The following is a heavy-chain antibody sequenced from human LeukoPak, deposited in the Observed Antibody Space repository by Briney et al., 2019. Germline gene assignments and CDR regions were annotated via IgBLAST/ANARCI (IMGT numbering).Heavy chain of an antibody. Sequence: PGGSLRLSCTASGFTFSAYAMVWVRQAPGKGPEWVSAIRGGGGSAFYADSAKGRFTISRDNSKYTLFLQMNSLRAEDTAVYYCARARRFDPESSSSENWFDPWGQGTLVTVSS. D-gene: IGHD6-6*01. J-gene: IGHJ5*02. CDR2: IRGGGGSA. CDR3: ARARRFDPESSSSENWFDP. CDR1: GFTFSAYA. V-gene: IGHV3-23*01.